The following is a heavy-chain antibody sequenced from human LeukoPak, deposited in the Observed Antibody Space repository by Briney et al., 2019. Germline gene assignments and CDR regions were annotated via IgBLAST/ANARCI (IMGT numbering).Heavy chain of an antibody. D-gene: IGHD5-24*01. CDR3: ARGKDRGDGYNLGDY. CDR2: MNPNSGNS. V-gene: IGHV1-8*03. Sequence: ASVKVSCKTSGYTFTSYDINWVRQATGQGLEWMGWMNPNSGNSGYAQKFQGRVTITKNSSIRTAYMELSSLRADDTAVYYCARGKDRGDGYNLGDYWGQGTLVTVSS. J-gene: IGHJ4*02. CDR1: GYTFTSYD.